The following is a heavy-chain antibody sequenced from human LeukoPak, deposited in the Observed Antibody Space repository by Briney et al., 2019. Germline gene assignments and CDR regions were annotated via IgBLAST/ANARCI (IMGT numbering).Heavy chain of an antibody. J-gene: IGHJ4*02. CDR3: ARQQRIRHCSEGVCTEGYYFDY. CDR1: GFAFNMFA. CDR2: LSRGGSTT. Sequence: GGSLRPSCAGTGFAFNMFAIDWVRQAPGKGLEWVSGLSRGGSTTNYADSVKGRFSIARDKSWNSVFLQLNSLRPENTAVYYCARQQRIRHCSEGVCTEGYYFDYWGQGTLVTVSS. D-gene: IGHD2-15*01. V-gene: IGHV3-23*01.